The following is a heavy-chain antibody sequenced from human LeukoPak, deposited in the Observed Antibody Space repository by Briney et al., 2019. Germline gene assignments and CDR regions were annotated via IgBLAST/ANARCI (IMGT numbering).Heavy chain of an antibody. CDR2: IYHSGST. Sequence: ASEALSLTCAVSGGSISSGGYYWSWIRQPPGKGLEWIGYIYHSGSTYYNPSLKSRVTISVDRSKNQFSLKLSSVTAADTAVYYCARALYRGYSYGYVGGDWFDPWGQGTLVTVSS. V-gene: IGHV4-30-2*01. CDR3: ARALYRGYSYGYVGGDWFDP. J-gene: IGHJ5*02. CDR1: GGSISSGGYY. D-gene: IGHD5-18*01.